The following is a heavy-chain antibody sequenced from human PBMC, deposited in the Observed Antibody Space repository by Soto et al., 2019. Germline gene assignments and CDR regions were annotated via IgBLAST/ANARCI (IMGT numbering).Heavy chain of an antibody. CDR3: ARGLVEESIMMFGVVNSCSYGMDV. CDR2: IYYSGST. D-gene: IGHD3-3*01. CDR1: GGSVSSGSYY. V-gene: IGHV4-61*01. J-gene: IGHJ6*01. Sequence: PSETLSLTCTVSGGSVSSGSYYWSWIRQPPGKGLEWIGYIYYSGSTNYNPSLKSRVTISVDTSKNQFSLKLSSVTAADTAVYYCARGLVEESIMMFGVVNSCSYGMDVRGRGTTGAVAS.